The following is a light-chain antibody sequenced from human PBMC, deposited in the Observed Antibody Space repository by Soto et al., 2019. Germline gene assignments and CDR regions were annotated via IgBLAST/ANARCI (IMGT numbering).Light chain of an antibody. CDR1: QSVSRN. J-gene: IGKJ1*01. V-gene: IGKV3D-15*01. Sequence: EIVITQSPATLSVSPGERATLSCSASQSVSRNLAWYQQKPGQAPRLLIYGASSRATGIPDRFSGSGSGTEFTLTINSLQSEDFAVYYCQQYNNRPQTFGQGTKVDIK. CDR3: QQYNNRPQT. CDR2: GAS.